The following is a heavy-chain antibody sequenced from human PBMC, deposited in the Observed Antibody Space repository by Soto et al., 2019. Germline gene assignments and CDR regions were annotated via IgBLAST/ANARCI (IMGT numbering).Heavy chain of an antibody. J-gene: IGHJ3*02. Sequence: PGESLKISCKGSGYSFTSYWIGWVRQMPGKGLEWMGIIYPGDSDTRYSPSFQGQVTISADKSISTAYLQWSSLKASDTAMYYCARPTYYDYVWGSYRYDAFDIWGQGTMVTVSS. CDR3: ARPTYYDYVWGSYRYDAFDI. D-gene: IGHD3-16*02. CDR1: GYSFTSYW. V-gene: IGHV5-51*01. CDR2: IYPGDSDT.